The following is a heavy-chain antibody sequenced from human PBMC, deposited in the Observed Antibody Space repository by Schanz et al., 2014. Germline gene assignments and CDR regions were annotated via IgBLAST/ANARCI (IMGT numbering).Heavy chain of an antibody. J-gene: IGHJ6*02. Sequence: QVQLVQSGAEVKKPGSPVKVSCKSSGGTFSSYAISWVRQAPGQGLEWMGRIIPILGIATYAQKFQGRLTITADKSTSTAYMELSSLRSEDTAMYYCARGPSQGYSYGHNIGAYYYGMDVWGQGTMVTVSS. D-gene: IGHD5-18*01. CDR3: ARGPSQGYSYGHNIGAYYYGMDV. CDR2: IIPILGIA. CDR1: GGTFSSYA. V-gene: IGHV1-69*04.